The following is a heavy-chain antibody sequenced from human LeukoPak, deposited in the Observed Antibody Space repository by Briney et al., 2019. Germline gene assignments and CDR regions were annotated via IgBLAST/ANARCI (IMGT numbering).Heavy chain of an antibody. CDR1: GFTFDSYS. CDR3: ARGGTGSEIDY. D-gene: IGHD3-9*01. CDR2: ITTRSDYT. J-gene: IGHJ4*02. Sequence: GGSLRLSCAAFGFTFDSYSMTWVRQAPGKGLEWISSITTRSDYTYYTDSVEGRFTISRDDAKNSLFLQMNSLRVEDTAIYYCARGGTGSEIDYWGQGILVTVSS. V-gene: IGHV3-21*01.